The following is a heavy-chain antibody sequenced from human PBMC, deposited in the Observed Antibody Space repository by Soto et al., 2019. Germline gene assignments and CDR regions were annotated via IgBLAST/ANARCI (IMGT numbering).Heavy chain of an antibody. Sequence: GASVKVSCKATGYTFTTYGISWVRQAPGQGLEWMGWISPYHGKTNYAQNLQGRLTLTTDTSTTTAFMELRSLRSDDTAVYYCARSPPLGYDFWNGYRTWFDSWGQGTLVTVSS. J-gene: IGHJ5*01. CDR1: GYTFTTYG. CDR3: ARSPPLGYDFWNGYRTWFDS. CDR2: ISPYHGKT. V-gene: IGHV1-18*04. D-gene: IGHD3-3*01.